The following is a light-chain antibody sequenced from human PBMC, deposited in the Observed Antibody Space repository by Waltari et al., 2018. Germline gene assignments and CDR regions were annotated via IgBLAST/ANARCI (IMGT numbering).Light chain of an antibody. CDR2: DAS. CDR3: QQRSNWPPIFT. J-gene: IGKJ3*01. CDR1: QSVSSY. V-gene: IGKV3-11*01. Sequence: EIVLTQSPATLSLSPGERATLSCRASQSVSSYLAWYQQKPGQAPRLRIYDASNRATGIPARFSGSGSGTDFTLTISSREPEDFAVYYCQQRSNWPPIFTFGPGTKVDIK.